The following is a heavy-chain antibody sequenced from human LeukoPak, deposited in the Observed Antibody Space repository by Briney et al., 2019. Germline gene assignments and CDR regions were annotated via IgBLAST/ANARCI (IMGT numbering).Heavy chain of an antibody. CDR2: IYYSGST. Sequence: PSETLSLTCTVSGGSISSISYYWGWVRQPPGKGLEWIGSIYYSGSTYYNPSLKSRVTISVDTSKNQFSLKLSSVTAADTAVYYCARTDSGYSSYYFDYWGQGTLVTVSS. V-gene: IGHV4-39*01. CDR3: ARTDSGYSSYYFDY. CDR1: GGSISSISYY. J-gene: IGHJ4*02. D-gene: IGHD3-22*01.